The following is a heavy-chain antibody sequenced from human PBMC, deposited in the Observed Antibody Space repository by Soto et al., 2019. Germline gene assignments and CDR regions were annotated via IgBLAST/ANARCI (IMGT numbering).Heavy chain of an antibody. CDR3: ARDLGYYDYIKGMDV. V-gene: IGHV3-33*01. CDR1: GFTFSSYG. Sequence: GGSLRLSCAASGFTFSSYGMHWVRQAPGKGLEWVAVIWYDGSNKYYADSVKGRFTISRDNSKNTLYLQMNSLRAEDTAVYYCARDLGYYDYIKGMDVWGKGTTVTVSS. D-gene: IGHD3-16*01. CDR2: IWYDGSNK. J-gene: IGHJ6*03.